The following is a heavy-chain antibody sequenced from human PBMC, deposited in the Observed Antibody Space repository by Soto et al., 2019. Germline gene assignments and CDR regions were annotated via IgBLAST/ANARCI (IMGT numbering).Heavy chain of an antibody. CDR1: GFAFSSYV. CDR2: IWLSSDYP. J-gene: IGHJ4*02. Sequence: GGSLRLSCTASGFAFSSYVMNWVRQAPGKGLEWVSSIWLSSDYPYYADSVKGRFTISRDNAKNTLYLQMNSLRAEDTAVYYCARMYYYDVPDRWGQGTLVTVSS. D-gene: IGHD3-22*01. V-gene: IGHV3-21*01. CDR3: ARMYYYDVPDR.